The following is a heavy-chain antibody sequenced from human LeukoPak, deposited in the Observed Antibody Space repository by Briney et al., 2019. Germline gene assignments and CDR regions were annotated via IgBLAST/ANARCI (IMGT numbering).Heavy chain of an antibody. D-gene: IGHD1-14*01. CDR1: GFTFSSYG. CDR2: ISYDGSNK. J-gene: IGHJ4*02. CDR3: AKDLRNIHYLDY. V-gene: IGHV3-30*18. Sequence: GGSLRLSCAASGFTFSSYGMHWVRQAPDKGLEWVAVISYDGSNKYYADSVKGRFTISRDNSKNTLYLQMNSLRAEDTAVYYCAKDLRNIHYLDYWGQGTLVTVSS.